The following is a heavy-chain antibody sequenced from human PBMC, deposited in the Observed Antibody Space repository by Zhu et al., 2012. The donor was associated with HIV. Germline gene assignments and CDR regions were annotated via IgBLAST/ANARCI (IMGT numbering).Heavy chain of an antibody. CDR1: GFTFSSYE. CDR3: ARDSPKAYHGSGSSLDY. CDR2: ISSSGSTI. D-gene: IGHD3-10*01. J-gene: IGHJ4*02. Sequence: EVQLVESGGGLVQPGGSLRLSCAASGFTFSSYEMNWVRQAPGKGLEWVSYISSSGSTIYYADSVKGRFTISRDNAKNSLYLQMNSLRAEDTAVYYCARDSPKAYHGSGSSLDYWGQGTLVTVSS. V-gene: IGHV3-48*03.